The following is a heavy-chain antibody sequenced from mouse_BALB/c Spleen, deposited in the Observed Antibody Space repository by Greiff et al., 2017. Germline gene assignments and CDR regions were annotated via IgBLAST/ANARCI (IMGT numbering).Heavy chain of an antibody. D-gene: IGHD2-1*01. CDR1: GFTFSSYA. CDR2: ISSGGST. Sequence: EVHLVESGGGLVKPGGSLKLSCAASGFTFSSYAMSWVRQTPEKRLEWVASISSGGSTYYPDSVKGRFTISRDNARNLLYLQMSSLRSEDTAMYYCARREGNYAAMDYWGQGTSVTVSS. J-gene: IGHJ4*01. CDR3: ARREGNYAAMDY. V-gene: IGHV5-6-5*01.